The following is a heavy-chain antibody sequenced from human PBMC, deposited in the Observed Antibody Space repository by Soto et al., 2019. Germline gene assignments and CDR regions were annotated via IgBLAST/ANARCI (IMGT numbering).Heavy chain of an antibody. D-gene: IGHD2-2*01. CDR3: ARQDNPAGYCSSTSCPSYYYYGMDV. J-gene: IGHJ6*02. V-gene: IGHV5-51*01. Sequence: GESLKISCKGSGYSFTSYWIGWVRQIPGKGLEWMGIIYPGDSDTRYSPSFQGQVTISADKSISTAYLQWSSLKASDTAMYYCARQDNPAGYCSSTSCPSYYYYGMDVWGQGTTVTVSS. CDR2: IYPGDSDT. CDR1: GYSFTSYW.